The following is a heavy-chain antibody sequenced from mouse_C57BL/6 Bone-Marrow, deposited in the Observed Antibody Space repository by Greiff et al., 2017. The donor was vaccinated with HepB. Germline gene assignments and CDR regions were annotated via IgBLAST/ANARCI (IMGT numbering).Heavy chain of an antibody. Sequence: VQLQQPGAELVRPGTSVKLSCKASGYTFTSYWMHWVKQRPGQGLEWIGVIDPSDSYTNYNQKFKGKATLTVDTSSSTAYMQLRSLTSEDSAVYYCAKLGRWGDYWGQGTTLTVSS. V-gene: IGHV1-59*01. CDR1: GYTFTSYW. D-gene: IGHD4-1*01. J-gene: IGHJ2*01. CDR3: AKLGRWGDY. CDR2: IDPSDSYT.